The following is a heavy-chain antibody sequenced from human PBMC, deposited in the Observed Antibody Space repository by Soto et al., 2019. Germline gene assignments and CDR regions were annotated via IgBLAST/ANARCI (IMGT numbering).Heavy chain of an antibody. D-gene: IGHD2-15*01. V-gene: IGHV1-18*01. Sequence: ASVKVSCKASGYTFTSYGISWVRQAPGQGLEWMGWISAYNGNTNYAQKLQGRVTMTTDTSTSTAYMELRSLRSDDTAVYYCARGEDIVDVRGVQNAFDIWGQGTMVTVSS. CDR2: ISAYNGNT. CDR3: ARGEDIVDVRGVQNAFDI. CDR1: GYTFTSYG. J-gene: IGHJ3*02.